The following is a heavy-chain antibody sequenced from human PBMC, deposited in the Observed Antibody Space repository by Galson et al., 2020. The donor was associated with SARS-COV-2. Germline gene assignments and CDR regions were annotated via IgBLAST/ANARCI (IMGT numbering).Heavy chain of an antibody. J-gene: IGHJ6*02. CDR3: AMGQQMIYYYYGMDV. D-gene: IGHD3-10*01. CDR2: MNPKSGKT. V-gene: IGHV1-8*01. CDR1: GYNFSSYE. Sequence: GESLKISCKASGYNFSSYEINWVRQATGQGLEWVGWMNPKSGKTMYAQSFQGRVTLTRDTSISTAYMELSRLTSEDTAVYYCAMGQQMIYYYYGMDVWGQGTTVTVSS.